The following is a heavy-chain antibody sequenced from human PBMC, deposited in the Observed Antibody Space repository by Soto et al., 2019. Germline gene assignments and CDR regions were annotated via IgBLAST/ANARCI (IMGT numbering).Heavy chain of an antibody. J-gene: IGHJ4*01. V-gene: IGHV3-7*01. CDR1: GFTFSNYW. Sequence: PGGSLRLSCAASGFTFSNYWMSWVRQAPGKGLEWVANIKQDGSEKYYVDSVKGRFTISRDNAKNSLYLQMNSLRAEDTAVYYCASRKGYCRGGTCYPTYFAYWGQGTLVTVSS. D-gene: IGHD2-15*01. CDR3: ASRKGYCRGGTCYPTYFAY. CDR2: IKQDGSEK.